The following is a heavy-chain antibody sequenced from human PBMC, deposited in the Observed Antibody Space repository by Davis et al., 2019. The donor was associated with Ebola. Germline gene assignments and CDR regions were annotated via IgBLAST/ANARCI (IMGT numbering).Heavy chain of an antibody. V-gene: IGHV4-59*08. Sequence: SETLSLTCTVSGGSISSYYWSWIRQPPGKGLEWIAYIYSSGSTNYNPSLKSRVTISLDTSKNQCSLKMSSVTAADTAVYYCARRRWFGESWWFDPWGQGTLVTVSS. J-gene: IGHJ5*02. CDR3: ARRRWFGESWWFDP. CDR1: GGSISSYY. D-gene: IGHD3-10*01. CDR2: IYSSGST.